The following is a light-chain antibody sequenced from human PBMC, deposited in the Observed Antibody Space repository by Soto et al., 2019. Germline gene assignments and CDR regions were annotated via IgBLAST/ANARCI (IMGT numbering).Light chain of an antibody. V-gene: IGLV2-14*01. CDR1: SSDIGAFNY. CDR3: TSYTTSSTHV. Sequence: QSVLSQPASVSGSLGQSVTISCTGSSSDIGAFNYVSWYQQHPAKAPKLLIFEVSDRPSGVSTRFSGSKSDNRASLTISGLQAEDEAVYFCTSYTTSSTHVFGGGTKLTVL. J-gene: IGLJ2*01. CDR2: EVS.